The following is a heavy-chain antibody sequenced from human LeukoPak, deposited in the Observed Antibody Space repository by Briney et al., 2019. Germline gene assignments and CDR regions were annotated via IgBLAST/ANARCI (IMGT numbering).Heavy chain of an antibody. CDR1: GDSISNYY. V-gene: IGHV4-4*07. Sequence: SETLSLTCTVSGDSISNYYWSWIRQPAGRGLEWIGRIYTSGSTNYNPSLKSRVTMSVDTSKNPFSLKLSSVTAADTAVYYCARVSLVRGAPDYYFDYWGQGTLVTVSS. D-gene: IGHD3-10*01. CDR2: IYTSGST. CDR3: ARVSLVRGAPDYYFDY. J-gene: IGHJ4*02.